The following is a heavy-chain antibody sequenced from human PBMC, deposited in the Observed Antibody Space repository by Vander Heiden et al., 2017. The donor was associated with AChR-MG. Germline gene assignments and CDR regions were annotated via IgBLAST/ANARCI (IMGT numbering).Heavy chain of an antibody. D-gene: IGHD3-10*01. Sequence: EVQLVESGGGLVQPGRSLRLSCVASGFPFDDYAMHWVRQAPGKGLEWVSGISWNSGSIGYADSVKGRFTISRDNAKNSLYLQMNSLRAEDTALYYCAKDYYGSGMWGEFDPWGQGTLVTVSS. CDR1: GFPFDDYA. CDR3: AKDYYGSGMWGEFDP. J-gene: IGHJ5*02. V-gene: IGHV3-9*01. CDR2: ISWNSGSI.